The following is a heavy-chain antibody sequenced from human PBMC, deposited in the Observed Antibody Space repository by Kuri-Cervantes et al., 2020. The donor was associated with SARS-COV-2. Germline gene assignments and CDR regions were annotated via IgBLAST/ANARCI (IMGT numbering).Heavy chain of an antibody. CDR3: ARDRISGYLYFLDY. V-gene: IGHV4-30-4*01. CDR2: IYYSGTI. J-gene: IGHJ4*02. Sequence: SETLSLTCTVSGDSISSGDYYWSWIRQPPGKGLEWIGFIYYSGTISYNPSLKSRVTMSVDTSKNQFSLKLSSVTAADTAVYYCARDRISGYLYFLDYWGRGTLVTVSS. D-gene: IGHD5-12*01. CDR1: GDSISSGDYY.